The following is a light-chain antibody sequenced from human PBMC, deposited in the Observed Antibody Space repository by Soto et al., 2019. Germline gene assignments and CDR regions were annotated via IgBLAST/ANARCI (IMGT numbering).Light chain of an antibody. Sequence: ELVLTQSPATLSVSPGERATLSCRASQSVGSNLAWYQLKLGQAPRLLIYGASTRATGIPVRFSGSGSGTEFTLTISSLQSEDFAVYYCQQYNDWPLYPFGQGTKLEIK. J-gene: IGKJ2*01. CDR2: GAS. CDR1: QSVGSN. V-gene: IGKV3-15*01. CDR3: QQYNDWPLYP.